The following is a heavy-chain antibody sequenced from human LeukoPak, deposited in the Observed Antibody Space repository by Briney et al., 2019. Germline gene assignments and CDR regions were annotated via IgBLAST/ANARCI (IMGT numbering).Heavy chain of an antibody. Sequence: GGSLTLSCAAPGFTFSSYGMHWVRQAPGKGLEWVAFIRYDGSNKYYADSVKGRFTISRDNAKNSLYLQMNSLRAEDTAVYYCARDSSPNYYDSSGYYGAIDYWGQGTLVTVSS. CDR1: GFTFSSYG. D-gene: IGHD3-22*01. J-gene: IGHJ4*02. CDR3: ARDSSPNYYDSSGYYGAIDY. V-gene: IGHV3-30*02. CDR2: IRYDGSNK.